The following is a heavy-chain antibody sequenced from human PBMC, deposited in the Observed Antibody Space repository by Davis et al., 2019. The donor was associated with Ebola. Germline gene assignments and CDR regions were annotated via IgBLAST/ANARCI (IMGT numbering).Heavy chain of an antibody. CDR2: INPNSGGT. J-gene: IGHJ4*02. CDR3: ARDLFRPTAGHDY. Sequence: ASVKVSCKASGYTFTGYYMHWVRQAPGQGLEWMGWINPNSGGTNYAQKFQGRVTMTRDTSISTAYMELSRLRSDDTAVYYCARDLFRPTAGHDYWGQGTLVTVSS. CDR1: GYTFTGYY. V-gene: IGHV1-2*02. D-gene: IGHD2-21*01.